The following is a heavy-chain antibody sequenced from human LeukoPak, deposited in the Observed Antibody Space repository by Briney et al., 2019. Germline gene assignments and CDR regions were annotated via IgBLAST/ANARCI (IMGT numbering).Heavy chain of an antibody. CDR3: AKSLSVTMIVPNWFDP. V-gene: IGHV1-69*06. J-gene: IGHJ5*02. Sequence: GASVKVSCKASGGTFSSYDISWVRQAPGQGLEWMGGIMPMFGKANYAQKFQGRVTTTADKATSTAYMELSSLRSEDTAVYYCAKSLSVTMIVPNWFDPWGQGTLVLVSS. CDR2: IMPMFGKA. D-gene: IGHD3-22*01. CDR1: GGTFSSYD.